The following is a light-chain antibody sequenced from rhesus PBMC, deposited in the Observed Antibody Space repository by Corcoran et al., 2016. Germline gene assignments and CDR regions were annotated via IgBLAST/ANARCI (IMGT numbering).Light chain of an antibody. CDR3: QQYYSTPLT. CDR1: QSLLYGSNHKHY. J-gene: IGKJ4*01. CDR2: WAS. Sequence: DIVMTQSPDSLAVSLGERVTINCKSSQSLLYGSNHKHYLAWDQQKPGPAPKLLIYWASTREAGVPNRFSGSGSGTDFTLTISCLQAEDVAVYYCQQYYSTPLTFGGGTKVEIK. V-gene: IGKV4-1*01.